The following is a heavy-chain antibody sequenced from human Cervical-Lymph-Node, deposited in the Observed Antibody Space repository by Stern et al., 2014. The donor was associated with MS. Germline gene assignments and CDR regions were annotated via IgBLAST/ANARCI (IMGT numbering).Heavy chain of an antibody. J-gene: IGHJ4*02. CDR3: ARGHIPYAYNYLFDY. CDR1: GFTFSSYG. V-gene: IGHV3-33*01. CDR2: AWYDGSTA. D-gene: IGHD5-24*01. Sequence: VQLEESGGGVVQPGTSLRLYCAASGFTFSSYGMHWVRQAPGKGLAWVALAWYDGSTAYYTNSVKGRFPISRDNSKNTLSLQMNSLTAEDTAVYYCARGHIPYAYNYLFDYWGQGTLVTVSS.